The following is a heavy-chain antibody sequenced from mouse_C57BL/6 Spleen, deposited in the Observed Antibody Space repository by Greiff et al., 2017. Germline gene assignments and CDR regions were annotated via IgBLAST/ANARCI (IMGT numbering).Heavy chain of an antibody. V-gene: IGHV1-55*01. CDR2: IYPGSGST. J-gene: IGHJ3*01. D-gene: IGHD2-4*01. Sequence: VQLQQPGAELVKPGASVKMSCKASGYTFTSYWITWVKQRPGQGLAWIGDIYPGSGSTNYNEKFKSKATLTVDTSSSTAYMQLSSLTSEDSAVYYCARDGDYGRTWFAYWGQGTLVTVSA. CDR3: ARDGDYGRTWFAY. CDR1: GYTFTSYW.